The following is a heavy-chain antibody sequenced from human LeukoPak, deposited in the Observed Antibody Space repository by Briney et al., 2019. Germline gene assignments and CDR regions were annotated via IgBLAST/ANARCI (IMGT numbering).Heavy chain of an antibody. V-gene: IGHV4-4*08. J-gene: IGHJ4*02. CDR3: ARDRVAVAGYFDY. CDR2: LHNTGRT. D-gene: IGHD6-19*01. Sequence: SETLSLTCTVSDVSINNYYWSWIRQPPGKGLEWIGYLHNTGRTNYNPSLKSRVTISVDTSKNQFSLKMTSVTAADTAVYYCARDRVAVAGYFDYWGQGTLVTVSS. CDR1: DVSINNYY.